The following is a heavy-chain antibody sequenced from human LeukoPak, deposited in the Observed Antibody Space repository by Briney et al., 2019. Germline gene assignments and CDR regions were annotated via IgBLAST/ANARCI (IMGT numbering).Heavy chain of an antibody. CDR3: AREMARGYTFDY. CDR2: INSDGSST. J-gene: IGHJ4*02. Sequence: GGSLRLSCAASGFTFSSYWMHWVRQAPGKGLVWVSRINSDGSSTNYADSVKGRLTISRDNAKNTLYLQMNSLRAEDTAVYYCAREMARGYTFDYWGQGTLVIVSS. CDR1: GFTFSSYW. D-gene: IGHD5-18*01. V-gene: IGHV3-74*01.